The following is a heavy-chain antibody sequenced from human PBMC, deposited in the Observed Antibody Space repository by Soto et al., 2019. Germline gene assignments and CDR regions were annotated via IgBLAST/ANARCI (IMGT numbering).Heavy chain of an antibody. CDR2: IYHSGST. CDR1: GGSISTYY. Sequence: SETLSLTCTVSGGSISTYYWSWIRQPPGKGLEWIGYIYHSGSTNYNPSLKSRVTISVDTSKNQFSLKLNSVTAADTAVYYCARHGGSASAAMAPRSFDIWGQGTMVTVSS. J-gene: IGHJ3*02. CDR3: ARHGGSASAAMAPRSFDI. V-gene: IGHV4-59*08. D-gene: IGHD5-18*01.